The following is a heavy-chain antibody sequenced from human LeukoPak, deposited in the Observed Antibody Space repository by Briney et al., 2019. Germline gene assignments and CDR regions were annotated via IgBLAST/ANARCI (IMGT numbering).Heavy chain of an antibody. Sequence: SETLSLTCAVYGGSFSGYYWSWIRQPPGKGLEWIGEINHSGSTNYNPSLKSRVTISVDKSKNQFSLKLSSVTAADTAVYYCARISPVPYYYYGMDVWGQGTTVTVSS. V-gene: IGHV4-34*01. D-gene: IGHD1-1*01. J-gene: IGHJ6*02. CDR2: INHSGST. CDR1: GGSFSGYY. CDR3: ARISPVPYYYYGMDV.